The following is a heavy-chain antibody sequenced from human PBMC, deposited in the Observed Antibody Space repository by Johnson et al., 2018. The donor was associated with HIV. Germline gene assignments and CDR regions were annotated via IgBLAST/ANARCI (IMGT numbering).Heavy chain of an antibody. CDR2: ISYDGSNK. D-gene: IGHD6-6*01. Sequence: QVQLVESGGGVVQPGRSLRLSCAASGFTFSSYVMHWVRQAPGKGLEWVAVISYDGSNKYYADSVKGRFTISRDNSKNTLYLQMNSLRAEDTAVYYCAREYSSLSQGAFDIWGQGTMVTVSS. CDR3: AREYSSLSQGAFDI. CDR1: GFTFSSYV. J-gene: IGHJ3*02. V-gene: IGHV3-30*04.